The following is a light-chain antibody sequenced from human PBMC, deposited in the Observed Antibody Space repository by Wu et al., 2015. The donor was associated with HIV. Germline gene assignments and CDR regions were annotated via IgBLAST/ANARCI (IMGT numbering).Light chain of an antibody. CDR2: AAS. J-gene: IGKJ3*01. CDR1: QGISSY. CDR3: QQYYSYPSFT. V-gene: IGKV1-8*01. Sequence: AIRITQSPSSLSASTGDRVTITCRASQGISSYLAWYQQKPGKAPKLLIYAASTLQSGVPSRFSGSGSGTDFTLTISCLQSEDFATYYCQQYYSYPSFTFGPGTKWISN.